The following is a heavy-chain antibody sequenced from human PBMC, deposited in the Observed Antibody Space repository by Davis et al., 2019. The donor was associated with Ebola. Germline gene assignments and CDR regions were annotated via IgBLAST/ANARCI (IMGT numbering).Heavy chain of an antibody. J-gene: IGHJ6*02. Sequence: PGGSLRLSCAASGFTFSSYEMNWVRQAPGKGLEWVSYISSSGSTIYYADSVKGRFTISRDNAKNSLYLQMNSLRAEDTAVYYCASSIAVPSYYYYYGMDVWGQGTTVTVSS. CDR3: ASSIAVPSYYYYYGMDV. CDR2: ISSSGSTI. CDR1: GFTFSSYE. V-gene: IGHV3-48*03. D-gene: IGHD6-19*01.